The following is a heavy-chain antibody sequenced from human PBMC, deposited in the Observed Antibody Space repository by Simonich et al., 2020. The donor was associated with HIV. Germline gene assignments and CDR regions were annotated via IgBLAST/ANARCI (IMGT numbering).Heavy chain of an antibody. CDR3: ATISALTNDAFDI. D-gene: IGHD3-10*01. CDR1: GFTFSNYW. V-gene: IGHV3-74*01. Sequence: EYGGGLVQPGGSLRLSCVASGFTFSNYWMHWVRQVPGKGLVWVSRINSDGTSTDYADSVKGRFTISRDNAKNTLYLQMNSLRAEDTALYYCATISALTNDAFDIWGQGTMVTVSS. J-gene: IGHJ3*02. CDR2: INSDGTST.